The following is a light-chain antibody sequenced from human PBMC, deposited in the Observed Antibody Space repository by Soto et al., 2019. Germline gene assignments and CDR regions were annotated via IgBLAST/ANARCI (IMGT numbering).Light chain of an antibody. Sequence: EIVMTQSPATLSVSPGERATLSCRASQSVGSNLAWYQQKPGQAPRLLIYGASKRATGIPARFSGSRSGKEFTHTISSLQSEDFVVYYCQQYNNWPPTWTFGQGTKVEIK. CDR1: QSVGSN. J-gene: IGKJ1*01. CDR3: QQYNNWPPTWT. V-gene: IGKV3-15*01. CDR2: GAS.